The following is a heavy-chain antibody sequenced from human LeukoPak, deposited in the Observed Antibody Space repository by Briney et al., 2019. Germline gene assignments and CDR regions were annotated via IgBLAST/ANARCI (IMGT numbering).Heavy chain of an antibody. J-gene: IGHJ3*02. CDR3: ASLGGYHDSSNSSQLETIDI. V-gene: IGHV4-59*01. CDR2: IHNTGSS. CDR1: GDSINHYF. D-gene: IGHD3-16*02. Sequence: SETLSLTSTVSGDSINHYFWSWIRQPPGKGLEWIGYIHNTGSSNYNPSLKSRVSFSVDTSENQLSLRLNSMTAADTAVYYCASLGGYHDSSNSSQLETIDISGQGTMVTVSS.